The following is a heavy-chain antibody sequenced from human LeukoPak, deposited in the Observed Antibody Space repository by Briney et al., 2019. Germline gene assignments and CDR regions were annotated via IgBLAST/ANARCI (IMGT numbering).Heavy chain of an antibody. V-gene: IGHV3-21*01. J-gene: IGHJ5*02. CDR1: GFTFSSYA. Sequence: NPGGSLRLSCAASGFTFSSYAMMWVRQAPGKGLEWVSSIDSTSSFIYYADSLKGRFTVSRDNAKNSLYLQMNSLRAEDTAVYYCARDLCDHWGQGTLVTVSS. CDR2: IDSTSSFI. CDR3: ARDLCDH.